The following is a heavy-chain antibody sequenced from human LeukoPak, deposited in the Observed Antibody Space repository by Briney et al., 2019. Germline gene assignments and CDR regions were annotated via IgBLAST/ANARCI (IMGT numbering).Heavy chain of an antibody. CDR3: ARARWARAATHDAFDI. CDR2: INWNGGST. Sequence: GGSLRLSCAASGFTFDDYGMSCVRQAPGKGLEWVSGINWNGGSTGYADSVKGRFTISRDNAKNSLYLQMNSLRAEDTGLYYCARARWARAATHDAFDIWGQGTMVTVSS. D-gene: IGHD6-25*01. V-gene: IGHV3-20*04. CDR1: GFTFDDYG. J-gene: IGHJ3*02.